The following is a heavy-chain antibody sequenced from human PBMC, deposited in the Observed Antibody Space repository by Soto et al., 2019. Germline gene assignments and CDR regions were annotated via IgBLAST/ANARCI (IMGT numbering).Heavy chain of an antibody. CDR2: IIPIFGTA. V-gene: IGHV1-69*13. CDR1: GGTFSSYA. D-gene: IGHD3-3*01. J-gene: IGHJ4*02. CDR3: ARGPDFWSGYYQYYFDY. Sequence: SVKVSCKASGGTFSSYAISWVRQAPGQGLEWMGGIIPIFGTANYAQKFQGRVTITADESTSTAYMELSSLRSEDTAVYYCARGPDFWSGYYQYYFDYCGQRTLVTVSS.